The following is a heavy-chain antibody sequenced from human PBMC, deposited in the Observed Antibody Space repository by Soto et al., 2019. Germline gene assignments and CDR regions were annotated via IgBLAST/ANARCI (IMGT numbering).Heavy chain of an antibody. D-gene: IGHD3-22*01. CDR3: TRPQSSGWYDF. J-gene: IGHJ5*01. V-gene: IGHV5-51*01. CDR1: GYSFITHW. CDR2: INPADSDI. Sequence: GESLKISCKGSGYSFITHWIAWVRQMPGEGLEWMGIINPADSDIRYSPSFQGQVTISVDKSIDTAYLQWSSLKASDTATYYCTRPQSSGWYDFWGQGTLVTVSS.